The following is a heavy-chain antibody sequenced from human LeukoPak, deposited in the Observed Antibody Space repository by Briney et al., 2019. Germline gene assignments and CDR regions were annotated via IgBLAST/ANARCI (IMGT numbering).Heavy chain of an antibody. Sequence: GASVKVSCKASGYTFTSYGISWVRQAPGQGLEWMGWISAYNGNTNYAQKLQGRVTMTTDTSTSTAYMELRSLRSDDTAVYYCARPYYYDSSGYYAHDAFDIWGQGTMVTVSS. V-gene: IGHV1-18*01. D-gene: IGHD3-22*01. CDR2: ISAYNGNT. J-gene: IGHJ3*02. CDR3: ARPYYYDSSGYYAHDAFDI. CDR1: GYTFTSYG.